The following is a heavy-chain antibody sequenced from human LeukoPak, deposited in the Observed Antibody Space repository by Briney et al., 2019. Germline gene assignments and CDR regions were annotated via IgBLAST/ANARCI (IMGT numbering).Heavy chain of an antibody. CDR1: GGSFSGYY. Sequence: SETLSLTCAVYGGSFSGYYWSWIRQPPGKGLEWIGEINHSGSTNYNPSLKSRVTISVDTSKNQFSLKLSSVTATDTAVYYCARGPYSYGVNYYYYGMDVWGQGTTVTVSS. D-gene: IGHD5-18*01. J-gene: IGHJ6*02. CDR2: INHSGST. CDR3: ARGPYSYGVNYYYYGMDV. V-gene: IGHV4-34*01.